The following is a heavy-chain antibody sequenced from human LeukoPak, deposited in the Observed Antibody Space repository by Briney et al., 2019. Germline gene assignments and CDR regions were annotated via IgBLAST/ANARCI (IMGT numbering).Heavy chain of an antibody. CDR1: GYTFTNYA. CDR2: INAGNGNT. V-gene: IGHV1-3*01. Sequence: ASVKVSCKASGYTFTNYAMHWVRQAPGQRLEWMGWINAGNGNTKYSQKFQGRVTVTGDTSASTAYMELSSLRSEDTAVYYCARPDYGDTPPRYWGQGTLVTVSS. D-gene: IGHD4-17*01. J-gene: IGHJ4*02. CDR3: ARPDYGDTPPRY.